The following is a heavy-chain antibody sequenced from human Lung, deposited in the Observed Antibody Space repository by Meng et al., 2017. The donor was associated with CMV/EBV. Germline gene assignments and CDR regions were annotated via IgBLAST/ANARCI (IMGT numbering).Heavy chain of an antibody. CDR3: AKDAARQYYDSSGYYFDY. V-gene: IGHV3-48*03. CDR2: ISSSGNIK. CDR1: GFTFSGYE. Sequence: GGSLRLXCVVSGFTFSGYEMNWVRLAPGKGLEWVSYISSSGNIKYYADSVKGRFTISRDNARNSLFLQMNSPRVEDTAVYFCAKDAARQYYDSSGYYFDYWGLGTLVTVSS. J-gene: IGHJ4*02. D-gene: IGHD3-22*01.